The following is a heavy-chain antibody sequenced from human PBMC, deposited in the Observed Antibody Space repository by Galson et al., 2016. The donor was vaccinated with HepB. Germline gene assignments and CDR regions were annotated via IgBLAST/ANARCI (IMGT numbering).Heavy chain of an antibody. V-gene: IGHV3-7*03. CDR3: ALYYYDSSGFVEYFQH. Sequence: SLRLSCATSGFTFGSVWMSWVRQAPGKGLEWVANIKPDGSERYYVDSLKGRFTISRDNAKNPLYLQMNNLRAEDTAVYYCALYYYDSSGFVEYFQHWGQGTRVTVSS. J-gene: IGHJ1*01. D-gene: IGHD3-22*01. CDR2: IKPDGSER. CDR1: GFTFGSVW.